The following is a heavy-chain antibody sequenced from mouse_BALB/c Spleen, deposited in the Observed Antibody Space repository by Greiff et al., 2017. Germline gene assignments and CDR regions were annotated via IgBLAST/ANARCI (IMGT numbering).Heavy chain of an antibody. J-gene: IGHJ3*01. CDR1: GYSITSDYA. CDR2: ISYSGST. CDR3: ASSTMITTTLFAY. Sequence: VQLKESGPGLVKPSQSLSLTCTVTGYSITSDYAWNWIRQFPGNKLEWMGYISYSGSTSYNPSLKSRISITRDTSKNQFFLQLNSVTTEDTATYYCASSTMITTTLFAYWGQGTLVTVSA. V-gene: IGHV3-2*02. D-gene: IGHD2-4*01.